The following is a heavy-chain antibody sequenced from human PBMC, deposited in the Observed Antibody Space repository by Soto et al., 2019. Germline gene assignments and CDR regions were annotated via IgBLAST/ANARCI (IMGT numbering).Heavy chain of an antibody. V-gene: IGHV4-34*01. CDR2: INHSGST. Sequence: NPSETLSLTCSVYGGSFSGYYWSWIRQSPGKGLEWIGEINHSGSTKYNPSLKSRVIISVDTSKSQFSLRLSSVTAADTAVYYCARDLGNYYYAMDVWGQGTTVTVSS. CDR3: ARDLGNYYYAMDV. CDR1: GGSFSGYY. J-gene: IGHJ6*02.